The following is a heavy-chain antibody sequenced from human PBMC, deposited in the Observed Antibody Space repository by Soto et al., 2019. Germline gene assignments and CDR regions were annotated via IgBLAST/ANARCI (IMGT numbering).Heavy chain of an antibody. CDR1: GFTFSTYA. V-gene: IGHV3-23*01. Sequence: GGSLRLSCAASGFTFSTYAMSWVRQAPGKGLEWVSAISGSGGSTYYTDSVKGRFTISRDNSKNTLYLQMNSLRAEDTAVYYCAVRKTGSFFDYWGQGTLVTVSS. D-gene: IGHD1-26*01. CDR2: ISGSGGST. J-gene: IGHJ4*02. CDR3: AVRKTGSFFDY.